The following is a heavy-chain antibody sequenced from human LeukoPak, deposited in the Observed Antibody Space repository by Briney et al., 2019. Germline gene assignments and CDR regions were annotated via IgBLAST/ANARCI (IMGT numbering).Heavy chain of an antibody. J-gene: IGHJ6*02. CDR1: GGSFSGYY. CDR2: INHSGST. Sequence: SETLSLTCAVYGGSFSGYYWSWIRQPPGKGLEWIGEINHSGSTNYNPSLKSRVTISVDTSKNQFSLKLSSVTAADTAVYYCARGNLKMVRGVIANYYYYCGMDVWGQGTTVTVSS. D-gene: IGHD3-10*01. CDR3: ARGNLKMVRGVIANYYYYCGMDV. V-gene: IGHV4-34*01.